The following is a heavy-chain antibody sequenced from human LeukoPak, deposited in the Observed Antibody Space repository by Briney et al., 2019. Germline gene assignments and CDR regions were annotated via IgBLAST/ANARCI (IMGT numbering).Heavy chain of an antibody. Sequence: PSDTLSLTCSVSGDSISTYYWTWIRQPAGKGLEWIGRIYISGTPNCNPSLRGRVTMSIDTSMNQFSLKLTSVTAADTAVYYCAREKMTTITTIDYWGQGTLVTVSS. CDR1: GDSISTYY. V-gene: IGHV4-4*07. CDR2: IYISGTP. CDR3: AREKMTTITTIDY. J-gene: IGHJ4*02. D-gene: IGHD4-11*01.